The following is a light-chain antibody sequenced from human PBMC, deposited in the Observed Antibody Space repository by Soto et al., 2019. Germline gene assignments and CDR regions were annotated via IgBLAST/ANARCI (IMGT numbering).Light chain of an antibody. V-gene: IGKV3-20*01. Sequence: EIVLTQSPGTLSLSPGERATLSCRASQSVSNTYLAWYQQKPGQAPRLLIYSASSRATGVPDRFSGSGSGTDFTLTISRLEPEDFAVYYCQQCGSSPETFGQGTKVDIK. CDR1: QSVSNTY. J-gene: IGKJ1*01. CDR2: SAS. CDR3: QQCGSSPET.